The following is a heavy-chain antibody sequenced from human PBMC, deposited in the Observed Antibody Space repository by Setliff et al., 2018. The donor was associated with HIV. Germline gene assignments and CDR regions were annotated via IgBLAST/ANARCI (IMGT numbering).Heavy chain of an antibody. V-gene: IGHV4-34*01. D-gene: IGHD3-10*01. J-gene: IGHJ4*02. CDR2: INHSGST. CDR1: GGSFSGYY. CDR3: ARGRWVTMVRGVIITRPNFDY. Sequence: SETLSLTCAVYGGSFSGYYWSWIRQPPGKGLEWIGEINHSGSTNYNPSLKSRVTISVDTSKNQFSLKLSSVTAADTAVYYCARGRWVTMVRGVIITRPNFDYWGQGTRVTSPQ.